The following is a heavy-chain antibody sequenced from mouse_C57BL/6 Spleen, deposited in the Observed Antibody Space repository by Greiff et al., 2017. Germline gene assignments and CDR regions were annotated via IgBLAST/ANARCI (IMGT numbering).Heavy chain of an antibody. D-gene: IGHD2-4*01. J-gene: IGHJ1*03. CDR1: GFTFSSYG. CDR3: ARQDYDYDGWYFDV. V-gene: IGHV5-6*01. CDR2: ISSGGSYT. Sequence: EVMLVESGGDLVKPGGSLKLSCAASGFTFSSYGMSWVRQTPDKRLEWVATISSGGSYTYYPDSVKGRFTISRDNAKNTLYLQMSSLTSEDTAMYYCARQDYDYDGWYFDVWGTGTTVTVSS.